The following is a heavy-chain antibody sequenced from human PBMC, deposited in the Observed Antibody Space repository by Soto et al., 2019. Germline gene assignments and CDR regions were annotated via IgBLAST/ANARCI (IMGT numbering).Heavy chain of an antibody. D-gene: IGHD3-10*01. CDR2: IYPGDSDT. CDR1: GYIFATYW. V-gene: IGHV5-51*01. Sequence: LGEPLKISCKGSGYIFATYWLGWVRQMPGQGLEWMGIIYPGDSDTRYSPSFQGQVTISVDKSIRTAYLQWSSLQASETAMYCGARHENYGMDVWGQGTTVTV. J-gene: IGHJ6*02. CDR3: ARHENYGMDV.